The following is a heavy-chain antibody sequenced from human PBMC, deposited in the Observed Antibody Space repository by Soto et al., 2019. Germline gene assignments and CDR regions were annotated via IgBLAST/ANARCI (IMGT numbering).Heavy chain of an antibody. D-gene: IGHD1-1*01. Sequence: QVQLVQSGAEVKKPGASVKVSCKASGFHFSNYGFTWARQAPGQGLQWLGWISANNGNTNYGQKFQGRIAMTTDTSTSTTYMELMNLTPDDTAVYFCARDPLMGNDDHGMALDSWGQGTLVTVS. CDR2: ISANNGNT. CDR3: ARDPLMGNDDHGMALDS. J-gene: IGHJ5*01. CDR1: GFHFSNYG. V-gene: IGHV1-18*04.